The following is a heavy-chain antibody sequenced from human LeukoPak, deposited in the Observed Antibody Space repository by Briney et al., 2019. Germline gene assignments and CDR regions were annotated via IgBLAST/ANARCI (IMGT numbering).Heavy chain of an antibody. Sequence: KPSETLSLTCTVSGDSISSGGYYWNWIRRHPGMGLEWIGNIYYSGNTYYNPSLKSRVTISVDTSKNQFFLKLSSVTAADTAVYFCARGVEHQILSFDPWGQGTLVTVSS. D-gene: IGHD1/OR15-1a*01. V-gene: IGHV4-31*03. CDR3: ARGVEHQILSFDP. J-gene: IGHJ5*02. CDR2: IYYSGNT. CDR1: GDSISSGGYY.